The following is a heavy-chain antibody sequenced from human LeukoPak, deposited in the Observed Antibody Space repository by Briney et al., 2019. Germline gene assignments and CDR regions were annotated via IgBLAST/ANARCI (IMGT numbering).Heavy chain of an antibody. Sequence: ASETLSLTCTVSGGSMSNYYWSWIRQPPGKGLEWIGCIYNSGSTNYNPSLKSRVTISVDTSKNQFSLKLSSVTAADTAVYYCARYRGGSGYHFDYWGQGTLVTVSS. J-gene: IGHJ4*02. CDR1: GGSMSNYY. D-gene: IGHD5-12*01. CDR2: IYNSGST. CDR3: ARYRGGSGYHFDY. V-gene: IGHV4-59*01.